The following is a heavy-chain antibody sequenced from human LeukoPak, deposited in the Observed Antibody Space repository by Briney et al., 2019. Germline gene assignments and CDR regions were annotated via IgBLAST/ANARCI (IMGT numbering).Heavy chain of an antibody. V-gene: IGHV1-18*01. CDR1: GYTFNTYG. J-gene: IGHJ4*02. D-gene: IGHD3-10*01. Sequence: ASVKVSCKASGYTFNTYGISWVRQAPGQGLEWMGWISAYNGDTSYAQKFQGRVTMTTDTSTSTAYMELRSLRSDDTAVYYCARDRGAIQAGADYWGQGTLVTVSS. CDR3: ARDRGAIQAGADY. CDR2: ISAYNGDT.